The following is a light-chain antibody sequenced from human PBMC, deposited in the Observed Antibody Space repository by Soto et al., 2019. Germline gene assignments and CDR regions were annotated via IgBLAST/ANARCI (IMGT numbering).Light chain of an antibody. V-gene: IGLV7-46*01. J-gene: IGLJ2*01. CDR2: DTN. Sequence: QAVVTQEASLTVSPGGTITLTCGFNTGAVTSSHFPWWLPQKPGQAPRTLIYDTNNKHSWTPARFSVSLLGGKAVLTLSGAQPEDEADYYCLLWYGYTAIFGGGTKVTVL. CDR1: TGAVTSSHF. CDR3: LLWYGYTAI.